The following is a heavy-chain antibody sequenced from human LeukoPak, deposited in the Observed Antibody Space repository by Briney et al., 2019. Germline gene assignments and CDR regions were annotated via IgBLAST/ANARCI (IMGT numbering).Heavy chain of an antibody. D-gene: IGHD3-9*01. CDR2: ISSSSSYI. Sequence: GGSLRLSCAASGFTFDDYAMHWVRQAPGKGLEWVSSISSSSSYIYYADSVKGRFTISRDNAKNSLYLQMNSLRAEDTAVYYCARVLRYFDWSPPFDYWGQGTLVTVSS. V-gene: IGHV3-21*01. CDR1: GFTFDDYA. CDR3: ARVLRYFDWSPPFDY. J-gene: IGHJ4*02.